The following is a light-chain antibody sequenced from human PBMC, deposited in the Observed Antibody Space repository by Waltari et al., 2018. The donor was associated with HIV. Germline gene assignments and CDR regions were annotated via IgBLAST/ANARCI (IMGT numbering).Light chain of an antibody. CDR3: QQYGSSPRT. CDR1: QSLSSSN. J-gene: IGKJ2*01. CDR2: GAS. V-gene: IGKV3-20*01. Sequence: DIVLTQPPGTLSLSPGPLVTLPRSPRQSLSSSNLAWYQQKPGQAPRLLIYGASSRATGIPDRFSGSGSGTDFTLTISRLEPEDFAVYYCQQYGSSPRTFGQGTKLEIK.